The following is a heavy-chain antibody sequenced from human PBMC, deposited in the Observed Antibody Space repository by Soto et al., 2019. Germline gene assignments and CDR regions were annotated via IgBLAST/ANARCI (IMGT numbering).Heavy chain of an antibody. D-gene: IGHD2-15*01. CDR1: GGSISSSSYY. CDR2: IYYSGST. CDR3: ARQRWAAANFDY. V-gene: IGHV4-39*01. J-gene: IGHJ4*02. Sequence: SETLSLTCTVSGGSISSSSYYWGWIRQPPGKGLEWIGSIYYSGSTYYNPSLKSQVTISVDTSKNQFSLKLSSVTAADTAVYYCARQRWAAANFDYWGQGTLVTVSS.